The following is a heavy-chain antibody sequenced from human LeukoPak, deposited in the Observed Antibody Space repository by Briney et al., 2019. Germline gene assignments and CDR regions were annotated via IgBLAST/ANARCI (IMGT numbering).Heavy chain of an antibody. CDR1: GGSISSYY. Sequence: PSETLSLTCTVSGGSISSYYWSRIRQPPGKGLEWIGYIYYSGSTNYNPSLKSRVTISVDTSKNQFSLKLSSVTAADTAVYYCARSYGSGIVWFDPWGQGTLVTVAS. J-gene: IGHJ5*02. D-gene: IGHD3-10*01. CDR3: ARSYGSGIVWFDP. V-gene: IGHV4-59*01. CDR2: IYYSGST.